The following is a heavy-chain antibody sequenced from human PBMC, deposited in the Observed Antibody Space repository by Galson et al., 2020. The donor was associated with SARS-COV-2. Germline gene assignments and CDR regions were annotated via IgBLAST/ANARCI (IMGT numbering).Heavy chain of an antibody. CDR1: GFTFSNYA. CDR2: FSYDGRKT. D-gene: IGHD1-26*01. CDR3: ARGGNQWEQAQYAMDV. Sequence: GGSLRLSCAVSGFTFSNYAMNWVRQAPGKGLEWVAAFSYDGRKTFYAESVKGRFTISRDNPKNTLYLQMNSLRGEDSAVYYCARGGNQWEQAQYAMDVWGQGTTVTVAS. J-gene: IGHJ6*02. V-gene: IGHV3-30*04.